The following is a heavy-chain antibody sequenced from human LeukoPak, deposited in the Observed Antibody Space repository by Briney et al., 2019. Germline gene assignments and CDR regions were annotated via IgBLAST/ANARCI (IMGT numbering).Heavy chain of an antibody. J-gene: IGHJ4*02. Sequence: ASVKVSCKASGYTFTSYGISWVRQAPGQGLEWMGWISAYNGNTNYAQKLQGRVTMTTDTSTSTAYMELRSLRSDDTAVYSCARFPGDYCDSSGLYYFDYWGQGTLVTVSS. CDR3: ARFPGDYCDSSGLYYFDY. D-gene: IGHD3-22*01. V-gene: IGHV1-18*01. CDR2: ISAYNGNT. CDR1: GYTFTSYG.